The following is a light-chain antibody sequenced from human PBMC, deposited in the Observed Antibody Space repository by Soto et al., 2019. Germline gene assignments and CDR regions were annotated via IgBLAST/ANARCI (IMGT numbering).Light chain of an antibody. J-gene: IGLJ3*02. V-gene: IGLV2-23*01. Sequence: QSALTQPASVSGSPGQKITISCTGTSSDVGSYNLVSWYQQHPGKAPKLMIYEGSKRPSGVSNRFSGSKSGNTASLTISGLQAEDEADYYCCSYAGSRVFGGGTKLTVL. CDR3: CSYAGSRV. CDR1: SSDVGSYNL. CDR2: EGS.